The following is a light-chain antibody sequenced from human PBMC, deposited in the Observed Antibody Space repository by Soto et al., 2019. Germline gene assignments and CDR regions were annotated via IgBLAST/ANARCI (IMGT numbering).Light chain of an antibody. CDR2: STS. CDR1: TGAVTSGYY. V-gene: IGLV7-43*01. Sequence: QAVVTQEPSLTVSPGGTVTLPCASSTGAVTSGYYPNWFQQKPGQAPRPLIYSTSNKHSWTPARFSGSLLGGKAALTLSGVQPEDEADYYCLLYYGGPWVFGGGTKLTVL. CDR3: LLYYGGPWV. J-gene: IGLJ3*02.